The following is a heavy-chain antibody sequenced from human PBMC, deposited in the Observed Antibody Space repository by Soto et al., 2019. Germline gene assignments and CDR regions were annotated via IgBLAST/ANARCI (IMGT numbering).Heavy chain of an antibody. V-gene: IGHV4-61*08. Sequence: SETLSLTCAVSGGSISSGGYSWGWIRQSPGKGLEWIGYIYYSGSTNYNPSLKSRVTISVDTSKNQFSLKLSSVTAADTAVYYCARGYCSSTSCYSHWGQGTLVTVSS. CDR1: GGSISSGGYS. CDR3: ARGYCSSTSCYSH. CDR2: IYYSGST. J-gene: IGHJ4*02. D-gene: IGHD2-2*01.